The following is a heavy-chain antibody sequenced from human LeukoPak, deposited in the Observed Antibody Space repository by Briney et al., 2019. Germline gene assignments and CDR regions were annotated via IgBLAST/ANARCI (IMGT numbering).Heavy chain of an antibody. D-gene: IGHD3-22*01. V-gene: IGHV3-11*01. CDR3: ARGDSSGVPDY. J-gene: IGHJ4*02. CDR2: ISHSGSNL. CDR1: GFTSSDSF. Sequence: GGSLRLSRAASGFTSSDSFMNWIRQAPGKGLEWLSYISHSGSNLDYAESVRGRFTISRDNANHSLYLQINSLRAEDTAVYYCARGDSSGVPDYWGQGTLVTVSS.